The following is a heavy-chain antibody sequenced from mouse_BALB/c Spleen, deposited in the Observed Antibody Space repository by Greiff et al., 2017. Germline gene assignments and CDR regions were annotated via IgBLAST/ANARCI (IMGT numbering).Heavy chain of an antibody. CDR1: GFNIKDYY. V-gene: IGHV14-1*02. Sequence: EVQLQQSGAELVRPGALVKLSCKASGFNIKDYYMHWVKQRPEQGLEWIGWIDPENGNTIYDPKFQGKASITADTSSNTAYLQLSSPTSEDTAVYYCARSGGQGYYYAMDYWGQGTSVTVSS. CDR3: ARSGGQGYYYAMDY. J-gene: IGHJ4*01. D-gene: IGHD2-2*01. CDR2: IDPENGNT.